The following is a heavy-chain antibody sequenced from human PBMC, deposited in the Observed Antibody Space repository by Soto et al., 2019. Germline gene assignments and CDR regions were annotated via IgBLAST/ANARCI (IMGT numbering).Heavy chain of an antibody. CDR3: ARETEWLAPFDY. D-gene: IGHD6-19*01. Sequence: EVQLVESGGGLVQPGGSLRLSCAASGFTFSSYWMSWVRQAPGKGLEWVANIKQDGSEKYYVDSVKGRFTISRDNAKNSLYPQKNSLGAGDTAVDFCARETEWLAPFDYWGQGTLVTVSS. CDR1: GFTFSSYW. CDR2: IKQDGSEK. J-gene: IGHJ4*02. V-gene: IGHV3-7*05.